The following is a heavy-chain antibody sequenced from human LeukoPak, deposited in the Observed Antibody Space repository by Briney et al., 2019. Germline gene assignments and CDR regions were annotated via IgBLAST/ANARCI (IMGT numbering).Heavy chain of an antibody. CDR1: GYTFTGYY. J-gene: IGHJ4*02. CDR3: ATDSGSYPFGY. Sequence: GASVKVSCKASGYTFTGYYMHWVRQAPEQALEWMGWINPNSGGTNYAQKFQGRVTMTRDTSISTAYMELSRLRSDDTAVYYCATDSGSYPFGYWGQGTLVTASS. D-gene: IGHD1-26*01. CDR2: INPNSGGT. V-gene: IGHV1-2*02.